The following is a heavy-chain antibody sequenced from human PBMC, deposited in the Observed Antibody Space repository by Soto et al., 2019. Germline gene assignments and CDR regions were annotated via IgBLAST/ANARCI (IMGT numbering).Heavy chain of an antibody. J-gene: IGHJ4*02. Sequence: QVQLVESGGGLVKPGGSLRLSCAASGFTFSDYYMSWIRQAPGKGLEWVSYVGRSGTYTNYADSVKGRFTISRDNAKNSLYLQMYSLRAEDTAVYYCATYYYDSSGYYYFAYWGQGTLVTVSS. D-gene: IGHD3-22*01. V-gene: IGHV3-11*06. CDR2: VGRSGTYT. CDR3: ATYYYDSSGYYYFAY. CDR1: GFTFSDYY.